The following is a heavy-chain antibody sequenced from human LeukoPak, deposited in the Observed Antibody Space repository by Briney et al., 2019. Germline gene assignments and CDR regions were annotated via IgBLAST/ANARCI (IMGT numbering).Heavy chain of an antibody. J-gene: IGHJ4*02. Sequence: PGGSLRLSCAASGFTFSSYAMHWVRQAPGKGLEWVAVISYDGSNKYYADSVKGRFTISRDNSKNTLYLQMNSLRAEDTAVYYCARSGQYSSGWSDYWGQGTLVTVSS. CDR2: ISYDGSNK. D-gene: IGHD6-19*01. CDR1: GFTFSSYA. V-gene: IGHV3-30*04. CDR3: ARSGQYSSGWSDY.